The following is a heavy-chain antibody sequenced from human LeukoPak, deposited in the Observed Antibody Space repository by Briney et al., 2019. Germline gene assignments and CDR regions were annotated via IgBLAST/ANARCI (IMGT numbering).Heavy chain of an antibody. J-gene: IGHJ4*02. V-gene: IGHV1-18*01. Sequence: ASVKVSCKASGYTFTSYGFNWVRQAPGQGLEWLGWISGYNGNTEYAEKVQGRVTMTTDTSTNTAYMEVRSLGSDDTSVYYCARDLLTGNTGDYWGQGTLITVSA. D-gene: IGHD1-7*01. CDR2: ISGYNGNT. CDR3: ARDLLTGNTGDY. CDR1: GYTFTSYG.